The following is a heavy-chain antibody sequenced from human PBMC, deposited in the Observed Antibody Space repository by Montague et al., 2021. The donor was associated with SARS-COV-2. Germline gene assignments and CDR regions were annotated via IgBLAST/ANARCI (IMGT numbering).Heavy chain of an antibody. V-gene: IGHV4-34*01. D-gene: IGHD3-10*01. CDR1: GGSFSGYY. Sequence: SETLSLTCAVYGGSFSGYYWSWIRQPPEKGLEWIGEINQSGRTNNNPSLKSRVIISVDTSKNQFSLKLSSVTAADTAAYYCARRGDPVWVVTVSAEIDYWGQGTLVIVSS. CDR3: ARRGDPVWVVTVSAEIDY. CDR2: INQSGRT. J-gene: IGHJ4*02.